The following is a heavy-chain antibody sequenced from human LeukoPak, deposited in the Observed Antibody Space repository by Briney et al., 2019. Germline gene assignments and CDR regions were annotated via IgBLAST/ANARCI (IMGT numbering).Heavy chain of an antibody. CDR3: ARVVAARHIGY. CDR2: FYYSGST. Sequence: PSQTLSLTCTVSGGSISSGDYYWSWIRRPPGKGLELIGFFYYSGSTYYNPSLKSRVTISVDTSKNQFSLKLRSVTAADTAVYYCARVVAARHIGYWGQGTLVTVSS. CDR1: GGSISSGDYY. V-gene: IGHV4-30-4*08. D-gene: IGHD6-6*01. J-gene: IGHJ4*02.